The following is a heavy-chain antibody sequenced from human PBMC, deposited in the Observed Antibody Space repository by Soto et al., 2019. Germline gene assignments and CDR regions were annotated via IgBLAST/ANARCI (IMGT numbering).Heavy chain of an antibody. Sequence: QVELVESGGGVVQPGRYLRLSCAASGFTFSRYGMHWVRQAPGKGLEWVAVISYDGSGKYYADSVKGRFTISKDSSKNSLYLQMNSLRPEDTAVYYCVCEIFGVVGSAFDYWGQGTQVTVSS. CDR3: VCEIFGVVGSAFDY. V-gene: IGHV3-30-3*01. CDR1: GFTFSRYG. CDR2: ISYDGSGK. D-gene: IGHD3-3*01. J-gene: IGHJ4*02.